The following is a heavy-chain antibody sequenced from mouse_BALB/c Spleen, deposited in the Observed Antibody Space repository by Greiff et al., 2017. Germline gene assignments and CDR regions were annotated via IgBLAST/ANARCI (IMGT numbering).Heavy chain of an antibody. V-gene: IGHV5-9-1*01. Sequence: EVMLVESGGGLVKPGGSLKLSCAASGFTFSSYAMSWVRQTPEKRLEWVATISSGGSYTYYPDSVKGRFTISRDNAKNTLYLQMSSLRSEDTAMYYCARREVRQAMDYWGQGTSVTVSS. CDR1: GFTFSSYA. J-gene: IGHJ4*01. CDR2: ISSGGSYT. D-gene: IGHD2-14*01. CDR3: ARREVRQAMDY.